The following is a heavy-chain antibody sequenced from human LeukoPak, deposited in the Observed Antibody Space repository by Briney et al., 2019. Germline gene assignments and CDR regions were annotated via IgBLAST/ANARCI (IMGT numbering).Heavy chain of an antibody. V-gene: IGHV3-7*01. J-gene: IGHJ4*02. Sequence: GGSLRLSCAASGFTFSSYWMSWVRQAPGKGLEWVANIKQDGSEKNYVDSVKGRFAISRDNAKNSLYLQMNSLRAEDTAVYYCARGRDYYGSGRGIDYWGQGTLVTVSS. CDR1: GFTFSSYW. CDR2: IKQDGSEK. D-gene: IGHD3-10*01. CDR3: ARGRDYYGSGRGIDY.